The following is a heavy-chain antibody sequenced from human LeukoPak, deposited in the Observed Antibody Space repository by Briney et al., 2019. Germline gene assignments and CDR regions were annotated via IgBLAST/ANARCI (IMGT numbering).Heavy chain of an antibody. CDR2: INHSGST. J-gene: IGHJ6*02. CDR3: ARGRVYYYGMDV. V-gene: IGHV4-34*01. Sequence: SETLSLTCAVEGGSFSGYYWSWIRQPPGKGLEWIGEINHSGSTNYNPSLKSRVTISVDTSKNQFSLKLSSVTAADTAVYYCARGRVYYYGMDVWGQGTTVTVSS. CDR1: GGSFSGYY.